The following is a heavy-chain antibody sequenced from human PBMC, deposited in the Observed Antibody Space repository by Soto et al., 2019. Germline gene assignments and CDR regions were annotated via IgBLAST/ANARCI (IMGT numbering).Heavy chain of an antibody. J-gene: IGHJ4*02. Sequence: SETLSLTCTVSGGSISSYYWSWIRQPPGKGLEWIGYIYYSGSTNYNPSLKSRVTISVDTSKNQFSLKLSSVTAADTAVYYCARGAYYDILTGHIFDYWGQGTLVTVSS. D-gene: IGHD3-9*01. V-gene: IGHV4-59*01. CDR1: GGSISSYY. CDR2: IYYSGST. CDR3: ARGAYYDILTGHIFDY.